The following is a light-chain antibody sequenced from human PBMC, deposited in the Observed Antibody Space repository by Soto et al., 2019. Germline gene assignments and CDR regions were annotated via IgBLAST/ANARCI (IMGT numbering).Light chain of an antibody. CDR2: EVS. CDR3: CSYAGSSTFVV. J-gene: IGLJ2*01. V-gene: IGLV2-14*01. Sequence: QSVLTQPASVSGSPGQSITISCTGTSSDVGGYNYVSWYQQHPGKAPKLMIYEVSNRPSGVSNRFSGSKSGNTASLTISGLQAEDEADYYCCSYAGSSTFVVFGGGTQLTVL. CDR1: SSDVGGYNY.